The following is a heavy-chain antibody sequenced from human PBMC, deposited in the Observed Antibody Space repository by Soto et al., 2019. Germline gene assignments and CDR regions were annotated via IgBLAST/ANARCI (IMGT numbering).Heavy chain of an antibody. V-gene: IGHV3-30-3*01. CDR2: ISYDGSDK. D-gene: IGHD2-8*01. CDR1: GFTFSPYT. Sequence: QVQLVESGGGVGQPGRSLRLSCAASGFTFSPYTMHWVRQTPGKGLEWVAVISYDGSDKSYADSVRGRFTISRDDSKNTLFLQMNSLRAEDTAVYYCAKDNGKRVLLLYYYYGMDVWGQGTTVTVSS. CDR3: AKDNGKRVLLLYYYYGMDV. J-gene: IGHJ6*02.